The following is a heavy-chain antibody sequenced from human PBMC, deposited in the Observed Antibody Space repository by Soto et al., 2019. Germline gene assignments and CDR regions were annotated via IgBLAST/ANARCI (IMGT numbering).Heavy chain of an antibody. CDR1: GYTFTSYD. CDR2: MNPNSGNT. V-gene: IGHV1-8*01. CDR3: ARVGSSSRDFDY. Sequence: ASVKVSCKASGYTFTSYDIIWVRQATGQGLEWMGWMNPNSGNTGYAQKFQGRVTMTRNTSISTAYMELSSLRSEDTAVYYCARVGSSSRDFDYWGQGTLVTVSS. D-gene: IGHD6-6*01. J-gene: IGHJ4*02.